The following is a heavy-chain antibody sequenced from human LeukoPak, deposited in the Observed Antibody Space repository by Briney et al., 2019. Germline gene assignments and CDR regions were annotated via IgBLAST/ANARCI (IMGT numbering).Heavy chain of an antibody. V-gene: IGHV3-23*01. J-gene: IGHJ4*02. CDR3: AKDTYIYGPRDSDY. D-gene: IGHD5-18*01. CDR2: ISGSGETT. CDR1: GITFSNFA. Sequence: GGSLRLSCEASGITFSNFAMSWDRQAPGKGMEWVSAISGSGETTHYADSVKGRFTISRDNSKDTLYLQMNSLRAEDTAIYYCAKDTYIYGPRDSDYWGQGSLVTVSS.